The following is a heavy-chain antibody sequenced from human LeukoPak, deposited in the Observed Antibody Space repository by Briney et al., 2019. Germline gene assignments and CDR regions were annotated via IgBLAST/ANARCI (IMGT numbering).Heavy chain of an antibody. J-gene: IGHJ4*02. CDR1: VYTFTIYG. CDR3: ARGRYYYDSSVDPFDY. CDR2: ISAYNGTT. D-gene: IGHD3-22*01. Sequence: ASVTVSFKSSVYTFTIYGISGVRQAPGQGREWMGWISAYNGTTNYAQKLQGRVTMTTDTSTSTAYMELRSLRSDDTAVYYCARGRYYYDSSVDPFDYWGQGTLVTVSS. V-gene: IGHV1-18*01.